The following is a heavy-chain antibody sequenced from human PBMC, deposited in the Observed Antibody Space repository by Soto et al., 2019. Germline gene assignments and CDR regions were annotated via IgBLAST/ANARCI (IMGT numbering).Heavy chain of an antibody. J-gene: IGHJ6*03. V-gene: IGHV3-73*01. CDR2: IRSKGNNYAT. CDR1: GFTFSGSA. CDR3: SRQASDFWSGKPQYYMDV. D-gene: IGHD3-3*01. Sequence: EVQLVASGGGLVQPGGSLKLSCAASGFTFSGSAMYWVRQASGKGLEWVGRIRSKGNNYATAYGASLKGRFTISRDDSKNTAYLQMNSLNTEDTAVYYCSRQASDFWSGKPQYYMDVWGKGTTVTVSS.